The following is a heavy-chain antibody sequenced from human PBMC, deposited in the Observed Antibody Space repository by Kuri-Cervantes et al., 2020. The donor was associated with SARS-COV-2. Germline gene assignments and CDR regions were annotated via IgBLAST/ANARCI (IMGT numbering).Heavy chain of an antibody. Sequence: GSLRLSCTVSGGSISSYYWSWIRQPPGKGLEWIGEINHSGSTNYNPSLKSRVTISVDTSNNQFSLKLNSVTAADTAVYYCARDSRSYYQVLLDHYYYSYMAVWGKGTTVTVSS. D-gene: IGHD1-26*01. CDR2: INHSGST. V-gene: IGHV4-34*01. CDR1: GGSISSYY. J-gene: IGHJ6*03. CDR3: ARDSRSYYQVLLDHYYYSYMAV.